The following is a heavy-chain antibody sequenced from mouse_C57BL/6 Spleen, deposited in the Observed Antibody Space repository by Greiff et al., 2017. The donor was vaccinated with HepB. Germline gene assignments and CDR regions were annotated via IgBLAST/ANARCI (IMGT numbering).Heavy chain of an antibody. J-gene: IGHJ4*01. CDR2: INPGSGGT. Sequence: VQLQQSGAELVRPGTSVKVSCKASGYAFTNYLIEWVKQRPGQGLEWIGVINPGSGGTNYNEKFKGKATPTADKSSSPAYMQLSSLTSEDSAVYFCARRMIYYDYEDYAMDYWGQGTSVTVSS. CDR3: ARRMIYYDYEDYAMDY. CDR1: GYAFTNYL. D-gene: IGHD2-4*01. V-gene: IGHV1-54*01.